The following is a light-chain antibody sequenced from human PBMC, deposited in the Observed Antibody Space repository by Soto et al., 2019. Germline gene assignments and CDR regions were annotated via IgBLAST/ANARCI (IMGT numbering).Light chain of an antibody. CDR2: GAS. V-gene: IGKV3-20*01. Sequence: EVVLTQSPVTLSLSPGERATLSCSASQSVTSNYLAWYQQKPGQAPRLLIFGASIRVKGIPDRFIGSGSGTDFTLTISRLEPEDFAVYYCQHYVTSLTTFGQGTKVDIK. J-gene: IGKJ1*01. CDR3: QHYVTSLTT. CDR1: QSVTSNY.